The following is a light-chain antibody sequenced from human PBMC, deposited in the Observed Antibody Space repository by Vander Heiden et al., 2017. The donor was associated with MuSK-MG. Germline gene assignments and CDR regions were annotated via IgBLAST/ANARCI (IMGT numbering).Light chain of an antibody. CDR1: SSYLASQT. V-gene: IGLV1-44*01. CDR3: ASWDNSRNGV. J-gene: IGLJ3*02. Sequence: QSVLTQPPSASGTPGQRVTISCSGSSSYLASQTINWYRQFPGTAPKLLIYSNNRRPSGVPARFSGSKAGTAAALAISGRQSEDEADYYCASWDNSRNGVFGGGTKLTVL. CDR2: SNN.